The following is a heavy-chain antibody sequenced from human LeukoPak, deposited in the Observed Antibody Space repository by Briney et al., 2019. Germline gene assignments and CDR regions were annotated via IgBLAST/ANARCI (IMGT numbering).Heavy chain of an antibody. V-gene: IGHV1-8*01. Sequence: ASVKVSCKASGYTFTSYDINWVRQATGQGLEWMGGMNPNSGNTGYAQKFQGRVTMTKNTSISTAYMELSSLRSEDTAVYYCASSTVAAAGKKRPPNWFDPWGQGTLVTVSP. D-gene: IGHD6-13*01. CDR1: GYTFTSYD. CDR3: ASSTVAAAGKKRPPNWFDP. CDR2: MNPNSGNT. J-gene: IGHJ5*02.